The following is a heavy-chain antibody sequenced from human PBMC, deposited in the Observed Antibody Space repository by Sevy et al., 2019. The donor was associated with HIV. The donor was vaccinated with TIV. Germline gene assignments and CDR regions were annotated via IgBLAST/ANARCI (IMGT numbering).Heavy chain of an antibody. V-gene: IGHV3-9*01. CDR1: GFTFDDYA. CDR3: AKDISGMDV. CDR2: ISWNSGSI. J-gene: IGHJ6*02. Sequence: SLRLSCAASGFTFDDYAMHWVRQAPGKGLEWVSGISWNSGSIGYADSVKGRFTISRDNAKNSLYLQMNSLRAEDTALYYCAKDISGMDVWGQGTTVTVSS.